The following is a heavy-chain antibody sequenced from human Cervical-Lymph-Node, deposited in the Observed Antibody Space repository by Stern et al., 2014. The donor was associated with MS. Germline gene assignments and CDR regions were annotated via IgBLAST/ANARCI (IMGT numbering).Heavy chain of an antibody. V-gene: IGHV5-51*01. D-gene: IGHD4-17*01. CDR1: ENIFSNFW. Sequence: EVQLVQSGAEVKTPGESLKISCKVSENIFSNFWIGWLRQMPGKGLEYDGIISPDDSDTKYSPSCEGQVTISADKSINTAYLHWSSLKASDTAIYYCARHYGYYFDFWGQGTLVIVSS. J-gene: IGHJ4*02. CDR2: ISPDDSDT. CDR3: ARHYGYYFDF.